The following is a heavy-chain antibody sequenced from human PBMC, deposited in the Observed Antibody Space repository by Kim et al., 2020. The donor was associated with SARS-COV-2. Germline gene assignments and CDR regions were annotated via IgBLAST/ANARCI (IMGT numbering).Heavy chain of an antibody. CDR2: INHSGST. CDR1: GGSFSGYY. Sequence: SETLSLTCAVYGGSFSGYYWSWIRQPPGKGLEWIGEINHSGSTNYNPSLKSRVTISVDTSKNQFSLKLSSVTAADTAVYYCASLVTGYSSGWYGGRDFRRDYWGQGTLVTVSS. CDR3: ASLVTGYSSGWYGGRDFRRDY. D-gene: IGHD6-19*01. V-gene: IGHV4-34*01. J-gene: IGHJ4*02.